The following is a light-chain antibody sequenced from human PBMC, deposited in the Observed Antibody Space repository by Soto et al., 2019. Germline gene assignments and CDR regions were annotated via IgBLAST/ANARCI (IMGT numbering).Light chain of an antibody. CDR3: QQYDNLPPFT. V-gene: IGKV1-33*01. J-gene: IGKJ3*01. CDR2: DAS. Sequence: DIPMTQSPSSLSASVGDRVTITCQASQDISNYLNWYQQKPGKAPKLLIYDASNLATGVPSRFSGSGSGTDFTFTISSLQPEDIATYYCQQYDNLPPFTFGPGTKVDIK. CDR1: QDISNY.